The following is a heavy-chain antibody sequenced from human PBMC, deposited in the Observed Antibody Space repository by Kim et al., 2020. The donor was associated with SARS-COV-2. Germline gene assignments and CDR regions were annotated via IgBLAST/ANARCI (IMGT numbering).Heavy chain of an antibody. V-gene: IGHV5-51*01. J-gene: IGHJ6*01. D-gene: IGHD5-12*01. Sequence: GESLKISCAPSGYIFNTYWIAWVRQMPGKGLEWVGAIFDGDSHTRYNPSFEGQVTISADKSISTAYLQWGSLKASDTAMYYCARFESGYADYDYSRYNYY. CDR2: IFDGDSHT. CDR3: ARFESGYADYDYSRYNYY. CDR1: GYIFNTYW.